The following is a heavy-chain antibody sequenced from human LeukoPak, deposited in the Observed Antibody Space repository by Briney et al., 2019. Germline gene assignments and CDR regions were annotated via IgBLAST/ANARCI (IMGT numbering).Heavy chain of an antibody. J-gene: IGHJ5*02. V-gene: IGHV1-2*02. CDR1: GYTFTGYY. CDR3: ARDESGVTIFGP. CDR2: INPNSGGT. D-gene: IGHD3-3*01. Sequence: VASVKVSCKASGYTFTGYYMHWVRQAPGQGLEWMGWINPNSGGTNYAQKFQGRVTMTRDTSISTAYMELSRLRSDDTAVYYCARDESGVTIFGPWGQGTLVTVSS.